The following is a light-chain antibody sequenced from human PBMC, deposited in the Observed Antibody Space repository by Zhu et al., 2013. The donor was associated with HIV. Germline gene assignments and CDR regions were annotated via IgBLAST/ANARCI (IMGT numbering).Light chain of an antibody. Sequence: EIVLTQSPDTLSLSPGERATLSCRARQSVSSSYLAWYQQRPGQAPRLLIYGVSNRATGIPDRFSGSGSGTEFTLTISNLEPEDFAVYYCQQYGNSLWTFGQGTRVEIK. CDR2: GVS. V-gene: IGKV3-20*01. CDR3: QQYGNSLWT. CDR1: QSVSSSY. J-gene: IGKJ1*01.